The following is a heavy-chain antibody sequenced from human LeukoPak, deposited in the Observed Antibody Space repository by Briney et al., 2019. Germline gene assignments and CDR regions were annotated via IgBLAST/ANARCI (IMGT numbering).Heavy chain of an antibody. CDR3: ARDASGGQRVYSSGWYGGCFDY. V-gene: IGHV3-21*01. CDR2: ISSSSYI. J-gene: IGHJ4*02. CDR1: GFTFSSYS. Sequence: GGSLRLSCAASGFTFSSYSMNWVRQAPGKGLEWVSSISSSSYIYYADSVKGRFTISRDNAKNSLYLQMNSLRAEDTAVYYCARDASGGQRVYSSGWYGGCFDYWGQGTLVTVSS. D-gene: IGHD6-19*01.